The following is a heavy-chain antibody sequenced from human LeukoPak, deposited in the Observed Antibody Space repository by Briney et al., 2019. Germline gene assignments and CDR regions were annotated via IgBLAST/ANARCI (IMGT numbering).Heavy chain of an antibody. V-gene: IGHV4-59*01. D-gene: IGHD5-12*01. CDR3: ARGGYEARSYYFDY. CDR1: GGSISNYY. Sequence: SETLSLTCTVSGGSISNYYWSWIRQPPGRGLEWIGYISYSGSTDHNPSLKSRVTISVDTSKNQFSLRLSSVTAADTAVYYCARGGYEARSYYFDYWGQGTLVTVSS. J-gene: IGHJ4*02. CDR2: ISYSGST.